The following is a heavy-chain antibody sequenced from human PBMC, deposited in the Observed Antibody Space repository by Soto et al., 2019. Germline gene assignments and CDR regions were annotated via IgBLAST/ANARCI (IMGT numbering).Heavy chain of an antibody. V-gene: IGHV3-15*01. Sequence: GGSLRLSCAASGFTFSNAWMNWVRQAPGKGLEWVGRIKTKTDGGTTDYAAPVKGRFTISRDDSKNTLYLQMNSLKTEDTAVYYCTTVRVHLWSTYYFDSWAQGTLVTVSS. CDR1: GFTFSNAW. CDR2: IKTKTDGGTT. J-gene: IGHJ4*02. D-gene: IGHD3-10*01. CDR3: TTVRVHLWSTYYFDS.